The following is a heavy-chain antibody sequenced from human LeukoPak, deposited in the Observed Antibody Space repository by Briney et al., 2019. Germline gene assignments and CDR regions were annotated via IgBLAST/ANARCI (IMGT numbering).Heavy chain of an antibody. Sequence: GGSLRLSCAASGFTFSSYSMNWVRQAPGKGLEWVSSISSTSTYIYYADSVKGRFTISRDNAKNSVYLQMNSLRAEDTAVYYCAREPHPYCGGDCYSRYFQHWGQGTLVTVSS. CDR1: GFTFSSYS. D-gene: IGHD2-21*02. J-gene: IGHJ1*01. CDR3: AREPHPYCGGDCYSRYFQH. CDR2: ISSTSTYI. V-gene: IGHV3-21*01.